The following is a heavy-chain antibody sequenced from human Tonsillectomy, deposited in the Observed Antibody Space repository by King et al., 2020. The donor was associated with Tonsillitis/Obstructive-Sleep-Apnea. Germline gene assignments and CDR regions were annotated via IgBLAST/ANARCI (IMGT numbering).Heavy chain of an antibody. J-gene: IGHJ3*02. D-gene: IGHD3-3*01. CDR3: ARGSHITIFGVVIPNAFDI. CDR2: INYSGST. CDR1: GGSFSGYY. V-gene: IGHV4-34*01. Sequence: VQLQQWGAGLLKSSETLSLTCAVYGGSFSGYYWSWIRQPPGKGLEWIGEINYSGSTNYNPSLKSRVTQSVDTSKNQFSLKLSSVTAADTAVYYCARGSHITIFGVVIPNAFDIWGQGTMVSVSS.